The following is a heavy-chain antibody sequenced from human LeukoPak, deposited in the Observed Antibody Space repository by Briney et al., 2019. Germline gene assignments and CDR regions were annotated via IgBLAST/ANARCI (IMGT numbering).Heavy chain of an antibody. J-gene: IGHJ5*02. CDR1: GFTFSTSW. Sequence: GESLKISCETSGFTFSTSWIGWVRQLPGAGLEWVGAIYPDDSDTRYSPSFQGQVRISADKSARTAYLEWASLKASDTATYYCARQRAASGSINWFNPCGQATLVTVSS. V-gene: IGHV5-51*01. CDR2: IYPDDSDT. CDR3: ARQRAASGSINWFNP. D-gene: IGHD3-10*01.